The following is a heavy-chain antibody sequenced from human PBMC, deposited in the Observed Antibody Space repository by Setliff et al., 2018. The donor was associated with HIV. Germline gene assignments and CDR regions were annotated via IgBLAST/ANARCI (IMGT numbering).Heavy chain of an antibody. V-gene: IGHV1-2*02. Sequence: ASVKVSCKASGYTFIDYYIHWVRQAPGQGLEWMGWINSASGGTNYAQNFQGRVTVTRDTSINTAYVELNSLKSDDTAVYYCARDYLHVFDIWGQGTMVTVSS. CDR1: GYTFIDYY. J-gene: IGHJ3*02. CDR3: ARDYLHVFDI. CDR2: INSASGGT.